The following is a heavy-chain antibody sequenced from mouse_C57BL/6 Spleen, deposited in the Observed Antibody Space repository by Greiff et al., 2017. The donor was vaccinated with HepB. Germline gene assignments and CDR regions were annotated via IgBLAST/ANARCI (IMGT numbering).Heavy chain of an antibody. J-gene: IGHJ2*01. CDR2: INYDGSST. V-gene: IGHV5-16*01. CDR3: ARGGYYGSSLDY. Sequence: DVHLVESEGGLVQPGSSMKLSCTASGFTFSDYYMAWVRQVPEKGLEWVANINYDGSSTYYLDSLKSRFIISRDNAKNILYLQMSSLKSEDTATYYCARGGYYGSSLDYWGQGTTLTVSS. CDR1: GFTFSDYY. D-gene: IGHD1-1*01.